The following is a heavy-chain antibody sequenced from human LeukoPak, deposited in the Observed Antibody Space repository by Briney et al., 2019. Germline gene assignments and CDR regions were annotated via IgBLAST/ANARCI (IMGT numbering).Heavy chain of an antibody. CDR2: IWHDGSVL. CDR3: ARDRGQDDPIDI. D-gene: IGHD3-10*01. Sequence: PGRSLRLSWAASGFTFRSYGMYWVRQAPGKVLEWVAVIWHDGSVLDYSESVKGRFTVSRDNRKNTLYLQMDSLRVEDTAVYYCARDRGQDDPIDIWGQGTLVTVSS. J-gene: IGHJ4*02. CDR1: GFTFRSYG. V-gene: IGHV3-33*07.